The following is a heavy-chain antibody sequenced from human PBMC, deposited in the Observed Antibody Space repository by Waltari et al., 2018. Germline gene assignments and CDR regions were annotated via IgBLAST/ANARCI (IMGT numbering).Heavy chain of an antibody. V-gene: IGHV3-33*01. CDR1: GFTFSSYG. CDR3: ARASYCSSTSCYAAFDY. J-gene: IGHJ4*02. Sequence: QVQLVESGGGVVQPGRSLRLSCAASGFTFSSYGMHWVRQAPGKGLEWVAVIWYDGSNKYYADSVKGRFTSSRDNSKNTLYLQMNSLRAEDTAVYYCARASYCSSTSCYAAFDYWGQGTLVTVSS. D-gene: IGHD2-2*01. CDR2: IWYDGSNK.